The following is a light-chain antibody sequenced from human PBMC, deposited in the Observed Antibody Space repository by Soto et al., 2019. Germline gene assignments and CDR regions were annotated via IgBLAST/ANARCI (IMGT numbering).Light chain of an antibody. V-gene: IGKV3-20*01. Sequence: EIVLTQSPSTLSLSPGEGATLSCRASQSLGSTYLAWYQQKPGQAPRLLIYGASNRATGIPDRFSGSGSGTDFTFTISRLEPEDFAVYYCQQYGSSPITFGQGTRLEIK. CDR3: QQYGSSPIT. J-gene: IGKJ5*01. CDR1: QSLGSTY. CDR2: GAS.